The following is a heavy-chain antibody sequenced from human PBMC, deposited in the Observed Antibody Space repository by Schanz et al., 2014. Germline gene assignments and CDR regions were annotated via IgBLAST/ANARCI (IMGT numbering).Heavy chain of an antibody. V-gene: IGHV3-23*04. CDR2: ISGSGGST. Sequence: EVHLVESGGGLVKRGGSLRLSCAASGFTFSSYAMSWVRQAPGKGLEWVSAISGSGGSTYYADSVKGRFTISRDNAKNTLYLQMNSLRAEDTAVYYCAKQIHYDILTVTRNWGQGTLVTVSS. J-gene: IGHJ4*02. CDR3: AKQIHYDILTVTRN. D-gene: IGHD3-9*01. CDR1: GFTFSSYA.